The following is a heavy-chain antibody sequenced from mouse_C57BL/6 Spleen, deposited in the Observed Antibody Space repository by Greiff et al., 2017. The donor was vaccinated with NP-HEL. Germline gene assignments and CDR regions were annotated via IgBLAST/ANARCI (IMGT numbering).Heavy chain of an antibody. CDR1: GYTFTSYT. CDR3: ARSRTGPWFAY. J-gene: IGHJ3*01. Sequence: VQLQQSGAELAGPGASVKMSCKASGYTFTSYTMHWVKQRPGQGLEWIGYINPSSGYTKYNQKFKDKATLTADKSSSTAYMQLSSLTSEDSAVYYCARSRTGPWFAYWGQGTLVTVSA. V-gene: IGHV1-4*01. CDR2: INPSSGYT. D-gene: IGHD4-1*01.